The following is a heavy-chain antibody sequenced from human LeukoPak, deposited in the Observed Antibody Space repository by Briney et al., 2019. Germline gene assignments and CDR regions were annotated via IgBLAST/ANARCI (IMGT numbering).Heavy chain of an antibody. CDR1: GGSISSGGYY. CDR3: ARVYCSGGTCSFDY. CDR2: IYNSGST. Sequence: SQTLSLTCTVSGGSISSGGYYWSWIRQHPGKGLEWIGYIYNSGSTYYNPSLKSRATISVDTSKHQFSLRLSSVTAADTAVYYCARVYCSGGTCSFDYWGQGTLVTVSS. D-gene: IGHD2-15*01. V-gene: IGHV4-31*02. J-gene: IGHJ4*02.